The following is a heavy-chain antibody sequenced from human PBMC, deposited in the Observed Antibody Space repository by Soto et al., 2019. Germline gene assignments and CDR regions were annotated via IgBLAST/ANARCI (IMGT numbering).Heavy chain of an antibody. D-gene: IGHD6-6*01. J-gene: IGHJ5*02. CDR2: ISSSSSYI. CDR3: AREARVAARPMIPRFQNWFDP. V-gene: IGHV3-21*01. Sequence: PGGSLRLSCAASGFTFSSYSMNWVRQAPGKGLEWVSSISSSSSYIYYADSVKGRFTISRDNAKNSLYLQMNSLRAEDTAVYYCAREARVAARPMIPRFQNWFDPWGQGTLVTVSS. CDR1: GFTFSSYS.